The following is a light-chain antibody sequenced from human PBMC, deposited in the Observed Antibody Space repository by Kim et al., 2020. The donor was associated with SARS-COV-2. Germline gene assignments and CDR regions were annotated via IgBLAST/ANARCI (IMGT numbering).Light chain of an antibody. V-gene: IGKV1-5*01. Sequence: DIQMTQSPSTLSASVGDRVTITCRASQSISSWLAWYQQKPGKAPKVLIYDASGLESGVPSRFSGSGSGTEFILTISSLQPDDFATYYCQQYNSYSFGQGTNLEIK. CDR2: DAS. CDR3: QQYNSYS. CDR1: QSISSW. J-gene: IGKJ2*01.